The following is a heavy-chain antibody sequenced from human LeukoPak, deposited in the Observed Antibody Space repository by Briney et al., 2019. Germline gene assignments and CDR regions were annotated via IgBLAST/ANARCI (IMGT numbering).Heavy chain of an antibody. V-gene: IGHV5-51*01. CDR2: IYPGDSDI. D-gene: IGHD3-9*01. CDR1: GCSFTSYW. J-gene: IGHJ3*02. CDR3: ARHSADYDILTGASDDAFDI. Sequence: GESLKISCKGSGCSFTSYWVAWVRQMPGKGLEWMGIIYPGDSDIRYSPSFQGQVTISADNSISTAYLQWSSLKASDTAMYYCARHSADYDILTGASDDAFDIWGQGTMVTVSS.